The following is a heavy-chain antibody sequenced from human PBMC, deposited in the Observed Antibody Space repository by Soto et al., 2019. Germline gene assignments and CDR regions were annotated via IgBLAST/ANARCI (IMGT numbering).Heavy chain of an antibody. J-gene: IGHJ5*02. D-gene: IGHD6-19*01. CDR2: IYYSGST. CDR3: ARVLPVSGWFDP. V-gene: IGHV4-59*01. CDR1: GGSISSYY. Sequence: PSETLSLTCTVSGGSISSYYWSWIRQPPGKGLEWIGYIYYSGSTNYNPSLKSRVTISVDTSKNQFSLKLSSVTAADTAVYYCARVLPVSGWFDPWGQGTLVTVSS.